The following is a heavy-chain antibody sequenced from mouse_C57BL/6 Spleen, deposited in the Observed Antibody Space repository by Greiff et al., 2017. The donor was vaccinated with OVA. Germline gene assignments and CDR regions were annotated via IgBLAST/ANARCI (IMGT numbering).Heavy chain of an antibody. J-gene: IGHJ4*01. V-gene: IGHV2-2*01. CDR1: GFSLTSYG. Sequence: VKLMESGPGLVQPSQSLSITCTVSGFSLTSYGVHWVRQSPGKGLEWLGVIWSGGSTDYNAAFISRLSISKDNSKSQVFFKMNSLQADDTAIYYCAGLWLRAMDYWGQGTSVTVSS. D-gene: IGHD2-2*01. CDR3: AGLWLRAMDY. CDR2: IWSGGST.